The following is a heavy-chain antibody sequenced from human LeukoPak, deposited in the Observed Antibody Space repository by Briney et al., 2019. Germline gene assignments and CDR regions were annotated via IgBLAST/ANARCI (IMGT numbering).Heavy chain of an antibody. CDR3: ARDEYSGLYYYMDV. D-gene: IGHD5-12*01. V-gene: IGHV3-48*03. CDR1: GFSFSSYE. CDR2: IGSTTNSM. J-gene: IGHJ6*03. Sequence: GGSLRLSCAASGFSFSSYEMNWVRQAPGKGLEWVSYIGSTTNSMYYADSVKGRFTISRDNAKKSLHLQMNSLRAEDTAVYYCARDEYSGLYYYMDVWGKGTTVTVSS.